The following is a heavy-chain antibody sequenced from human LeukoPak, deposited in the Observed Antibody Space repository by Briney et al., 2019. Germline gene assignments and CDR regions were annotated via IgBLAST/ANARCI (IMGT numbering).Heavy chain of an antibody. Sequence: SQTLSLTCAISGDSVSSNSAAWNWIRQSPSRGLEWLGRTYYRSKWYNDYAVSVKSRITINPDTSKNQFSLQLSSVTAADTAVYYCASPYGGHDAFDIWGQGTMVTVSS. J-gene: IGHJ3*02. CDR1: GDSVSSNSAA. D-gene: IGHD3-16*01. CDR3: ASPYGGHDAFDI. V-gene: IGHV6-1*01. CDR2: TYYRSKWYN.